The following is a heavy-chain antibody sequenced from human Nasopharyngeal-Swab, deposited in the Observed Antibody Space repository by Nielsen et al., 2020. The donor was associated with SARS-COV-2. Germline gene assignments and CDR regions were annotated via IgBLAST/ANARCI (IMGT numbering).Heavy chain of an antibody. CDR2: ISSSTSYI. D-gene: IGHD6-6*01. J-gene: IGHJ3*02. CDR3: ARVSGYSTSYDAFDI. V-gene: IGHV3-21*01. Sequence: WIRQPPGKGLEWVSSISSSTSYIYYADSVKGRFTISRDNAKTSLYLQMNSLRAEDTAVYYCARVSGYSTSYDAFDIWGQGTMVTVSS.